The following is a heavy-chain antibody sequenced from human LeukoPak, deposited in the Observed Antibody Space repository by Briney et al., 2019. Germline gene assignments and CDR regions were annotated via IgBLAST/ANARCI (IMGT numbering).Heavy chain of an antibody. CDR1: GGSISSSSYY. Sequence: TSETLSLTCTVSGGSISSSSYYWSWIRQPPGKGLEWIGYIYYSGSTNYNPSLKSRVTISVDTSKNQFSLKLSSVTAADTAVYYCARHIAILVPPRSYYFDYWGQGTLVTVSS. CDR2: IYYSGST. J-gene: IGHJ4*02. D-gene: IGHD2-21*01. V-gene: IGHV4-61*05. CDR3: ARHIAILVPPRSYYFDY.